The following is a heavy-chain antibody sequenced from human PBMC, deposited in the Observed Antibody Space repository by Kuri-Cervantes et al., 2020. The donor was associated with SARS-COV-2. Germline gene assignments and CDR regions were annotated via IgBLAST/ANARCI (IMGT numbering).Heavy chain of an antibody. CDR1: GGALNTYNW. J-gene: IGHJ3*02. D-gene: IGHD2-2*02. CDR2: IFHDGST. CDR3: ARESTYTFDI. V-gene: IGHV4-4*02. Sequence: GSLRLSCVVSGGALNTYNWWTWVRQPPGKGLQWIGEIFHDGSTKFNPSLSLRGRVTMPLDKSKNQLSLNLTSVTAADTAVYYCARESTYTFDIWGQGTLVTVSS.